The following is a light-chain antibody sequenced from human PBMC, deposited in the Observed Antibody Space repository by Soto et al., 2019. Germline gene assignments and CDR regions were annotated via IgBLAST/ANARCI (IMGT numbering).Light chain of an antibody. CDR2: AAS. V-gene: IGKV1-27*01. CDR1: QGIKNY. Sequence: DIQMTQSPSSLSASVGGRVTITCRASQGIKNYLAWYQQKPGQVPKLLIYAASTLQSGVPSRFSGSGSGTDFTLTISSLQPEDVATYYCQKYNSAPLTFGHGTKVDIK. CDR3: QKYNSAPLT. J-gene: IGKJ1*01.